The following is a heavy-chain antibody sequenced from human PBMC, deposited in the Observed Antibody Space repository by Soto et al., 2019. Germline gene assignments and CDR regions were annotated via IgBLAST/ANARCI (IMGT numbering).Heavy chain of an antibody. V-gene: IGHV3-33*01. Sequence: QVQLMESGGGVVQPGRSQRLSCAASGFTFSMYGMHWVRQAPGKGLEWMATVYYDGHNKYYADSVRGRFTISRDNSKNMMYMQMNCLRAEDTAVYYCAMYPPSTLGSFDIWGRGTMVTVSS. D-gene: IGHD2-2*01. CDR1: GFTFSMYG. CDR2: VYYDGHNK. J-gene: IGHJ3*02. CDR3: AMYPPSTLGSFDI.